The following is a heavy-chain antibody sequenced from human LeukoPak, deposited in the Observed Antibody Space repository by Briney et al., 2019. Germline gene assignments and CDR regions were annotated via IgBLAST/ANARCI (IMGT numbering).Heavy chain of an antibody. D-gene: IGHD1-26*01. CDR1: GGSITNFY. CDR3: ARHGGSLPPQFDP. Sequence: SETLSLTCTVSGGSITNFYWSWVRQPPGKRLEWLGFIYYTGSTTYNPSLESRVTISVDTSKNQFSLRLRSVTAADTAAYYCARHGGSLPPQFDPWGQGTLVTVSS. V-gene: IGHV4-59*08. CDR2: IYYTGST. J-gene: IGHJ5*02.